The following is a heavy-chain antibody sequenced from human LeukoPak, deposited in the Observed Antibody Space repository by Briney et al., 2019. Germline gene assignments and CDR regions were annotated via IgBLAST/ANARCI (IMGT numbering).Heavy chain of an antibody. Sequence: PGGSLRLSCAASGFTFSSYGMSWVRQAPGKRLEWVSTISGSGGGTYYADSVKGRFNISRDNSKNTLYLQMNRLRDEDTALYYCAKAGIGVVGYFDYWGQGSLVTVSS. V-gene: IGHV3-23*01. CDR3: AKAGIGVVGYFDY. CDR1: GFTFSSYG. J-gene: IGHJ4*02. D-gene: IGHD6-19*01. CDR2: ISGSGGGT.